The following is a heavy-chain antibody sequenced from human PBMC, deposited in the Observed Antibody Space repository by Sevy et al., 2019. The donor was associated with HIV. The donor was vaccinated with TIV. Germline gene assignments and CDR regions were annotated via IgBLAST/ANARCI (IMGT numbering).Heavy chain of an antibody. D-gene: IGHD3-22*01. CDR2: IYYSGST. V-gene: IGHV4-30-4*01. J-gene: IGHJ4*02. CDR1: GGSISSGDYY. CDR3: ARRGTNDRDSYYYDSSGYYYKEDYFDY. Sequence: SETLSLTCTVSGGSISSGDYYWSWIRQPPGKGLEWIGYIYYSGSTYYNPSLKSRVTISVDTSKNQFSLKLSSVTAADTAVYYCARRGTNDRDSYYYDSSGYYYKEDYFDYWGQGTLVTVSS.